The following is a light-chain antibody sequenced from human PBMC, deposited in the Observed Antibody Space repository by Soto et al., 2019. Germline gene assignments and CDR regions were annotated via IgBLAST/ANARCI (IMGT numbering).Light chain of an antibody. CDR3: QQSNNWPYT. Sequence: EIVMTQYPATVSVSPGERATLSCRASQSVSHNLAWYQQKPGQAPRLLFYGASTRATGIPARFSGSGSGTDFTLTISSLQSEDFAVYYCQQSNNWPYTFGQGTKLEIK. CDR1: QSVSHN. CDR2: GAS. J-gene: IGKJ2*01. V-gene: IGKV3-15*01.